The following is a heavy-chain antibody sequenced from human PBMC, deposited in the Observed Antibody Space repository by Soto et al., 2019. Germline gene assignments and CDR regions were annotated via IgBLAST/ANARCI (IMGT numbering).Heavy chain of an antibody. Sequence: SETLSLTCTVSGGSISSGGYYWSWIRQHPGKGLEWIGYIYYSGSTYYNPSLKSRVTISVDTSKNQFSLKLSSVTAADTAVYYCARDGRYNNHSKNRRVDWFDPWGQRTLVTGSS. CDR1: GGSISSGGYY. CDR3: ARDGRYNNHSKNRRVDWFDP. J-gene: IGHJ5*02. CDR2: IYYSGST. D-gene: IGHD3-10*01. V-gene: IGHV4-31*03.